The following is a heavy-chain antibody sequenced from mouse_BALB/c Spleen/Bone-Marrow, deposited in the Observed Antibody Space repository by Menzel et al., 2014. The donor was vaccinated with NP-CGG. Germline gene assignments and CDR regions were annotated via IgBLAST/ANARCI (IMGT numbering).Heavy chain of an antibody. J-gene: IGHJ1*01. V-gene: IGHV1-12*01. CDR2: IYPGNGDT. CDR3: ARSHYGSSVHWYFDV. Sequence: QSGAELVKPGASVKMSCKASGYTFTSYNMHWVKQTPGQGLEWIGAIYPGNGDTSYNQKFKGKATLTADKSSSTAYMQLSSLTSEDSAVYYCARSHYGSSVHWYFDVWGAGTTVTVSS. CDR1: GYTFTSYN. D-gene: IGHD1-1*01.